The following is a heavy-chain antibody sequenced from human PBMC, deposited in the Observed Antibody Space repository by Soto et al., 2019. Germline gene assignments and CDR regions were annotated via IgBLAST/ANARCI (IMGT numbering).Heavy chain of an antibody. CDR2: ISYDGSNK. J-gene: IGHJ2*01. CDR1: GFTFSSYG. CDR3: AKGAYCGGDCYSLNWYFDL. Sequence: QVQLVESGGGVVQPGRSLRLSCAASGFTFSSYGMHWVRQAPGKGLEWVAVISYDGSNKYYADSVKGRFTISRDNSKNTLYLQMNSLRAEDTAVYYCAKGAYCGGDCYSLNWYFDLWGRSTLVTVSS. D-gene: IGHD2-21*02. V-gene: IGHV3-30*18.